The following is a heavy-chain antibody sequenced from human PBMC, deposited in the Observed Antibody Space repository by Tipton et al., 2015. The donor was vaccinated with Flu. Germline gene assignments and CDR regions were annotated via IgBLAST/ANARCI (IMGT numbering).Heavy chain of an antibody. V-gene: IGHV4-59*01. Sequence: TLSLTCTVSRGSISGYFWSWIRQPPGKGLEWIGYIYYTGRTKQNPSLKSRVTISVDTSKNQFSLKLSSVTTADSAVYYCARVAMRLGRGMDAWGQGTTVTVSS. CDR2: IYYTGRT. J-gene: IGHJ6*02. D-gene: IGHD4-11*01. CDR3: ARVAMRLGRGMDA. CDR1: RGSISGYF.